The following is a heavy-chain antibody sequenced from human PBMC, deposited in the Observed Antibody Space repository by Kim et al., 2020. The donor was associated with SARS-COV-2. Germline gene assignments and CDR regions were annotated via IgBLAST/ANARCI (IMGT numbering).Heavy chain of an antibody. CDR2: ISAYNGNT. Sequence: ASVKVSCKASGYSFTSYGINWVRQAPGQGLEWMGWISAYNGNTKYAQKLQDRVTMTTDTSTSTAYMEPRSLRTDDTAVYYFARDLNTNFWQATGDAFDIWGQGTMVTVSS. V-gene: IGHV1-18*04. CDR1: GYSFTSYG. CDR3: ARDLNTNFWQATGDAFDI. J-gene: IGHJ3*02. D-gene: IGHD3-3*01.